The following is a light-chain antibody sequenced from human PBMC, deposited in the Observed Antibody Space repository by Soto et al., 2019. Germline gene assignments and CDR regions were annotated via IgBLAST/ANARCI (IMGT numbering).Light chain of an antibody. CDR2: AAS. CDR1: QSISRC. V-gene: IGKV1-39*01. CDR3: QQSYSTPPT. Sequence: DIQMTQSPSSLSASVGDRVTITCRARQSISRCLTWYQQRPGRAPKLLINAASSLQNGVPSRFSGSGAGTEFTRTIGSLQPEYCGAYDCQQSYSTPPTVGQGTRLEIK. J-gene: IGKJ5*01.